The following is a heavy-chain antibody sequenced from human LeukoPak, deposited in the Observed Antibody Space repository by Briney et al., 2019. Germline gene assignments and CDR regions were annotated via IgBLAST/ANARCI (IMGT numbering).Heavy chain of an antibody. J-gene: IGHJ6*02. CDR1: GFTFSSYA. V-gene: IGHV3-23*01. CDR3: AKDPTYYDSSGYYYVVYYGMDV. Sequence: PGGSLRLSCAASGFTFSSYAMSWVRQAPGKGLEWASAISGSGGSTYYADSVKGRFTISRDNSKNTLYLQMNSLRAEDTAVYYCAKDPTYYDSSGYYYVVYYGMDVWGQGTTVTVSS. CDR2: ISGSGGST. D-gene: IGHD3-22*01.